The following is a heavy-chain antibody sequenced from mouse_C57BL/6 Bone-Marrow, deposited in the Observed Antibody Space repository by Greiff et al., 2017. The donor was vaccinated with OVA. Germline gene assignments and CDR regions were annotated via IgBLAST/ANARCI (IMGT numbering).Heavy chain of an antibody. D-gene: IGHD2-4*01. CDR3: TRALYDYESGAY. V-gene: IGHV5-9-1*02. Sequence: DVMLVESGEGLVKPGGSLKLSCAASGFTFSSYAMSWVRQTPEKRLEWVAYISSGGDYIYYADTVKGRFTISRDTARNTLYLQMSSLKSEDTAMYYCTRALYDYESGAYWGQGTLVTVSA. CDR1: GFTFSSYA. CDR2: ISSGGDYI. J-gene: IGHJ3*01.